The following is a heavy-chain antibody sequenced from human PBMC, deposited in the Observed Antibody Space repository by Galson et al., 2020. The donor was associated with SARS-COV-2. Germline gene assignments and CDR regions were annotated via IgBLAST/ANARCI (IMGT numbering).Heavy chain of an antibody. CDR3: VRDLASGGGY. J-gene: IGHJ4*02. Sequence: GGYLRLSCAASGFTYSNYWMHWVRQVPGKGRVWIARINNYGSRISYGDSVRGRFTISRDYARNTLYLQMNSLTADDTAVYYCVRDLASGGGYWGQGTLVSVSS. CDR2: INNYGSRI. D-gene: IGHD2-15*01. V-gene: IGHV3-74*01. CDR1: GFTYSNYW.